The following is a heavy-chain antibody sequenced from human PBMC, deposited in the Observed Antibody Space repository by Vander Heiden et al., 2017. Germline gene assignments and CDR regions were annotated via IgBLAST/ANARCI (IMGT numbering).Heavy chain of an antibody. V-gene: IGHV3-23*01. J-gene: IGHJ4*02. CDR3: AKDWSYHSPGYFDY. CDR2: ISGSGGST. CDR1: GFPFSSSA. D-gene: IGHD1-26*01. Sequence: EVQLFQSGGGLVQPGGSLRLSCAASGFPFSSSAMLWVRKATGKGLEWVSAISGSGGSTYYADSGKGRFTISRDNSKNTLYLQMNSLRAEDTAVYYCAKDWSYHSPGYFDYWGQGTLVTVSA.